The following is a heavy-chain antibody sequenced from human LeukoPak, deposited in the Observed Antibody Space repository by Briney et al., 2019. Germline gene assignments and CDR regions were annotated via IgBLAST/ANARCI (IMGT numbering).Heavy chain of an antibody. Sequence: ASVKVSCKASGYTFTGYYMHWVRQAPGQGLEWLGRINPNSGVPNYAQKFRGRVTMTRDTAISTAYMQLSSLRSGDTAVYYCAREVGYSSSYYGRFDPWGQETLVTVSS. V-gene: IGHV1-2*06. D-gene: IGHD6-13*01. CDR2: INPNSGVP. CDR3: AREVGYSSSYYGRFDP. CDR1: GYTFTGYY. J-gene: IGHJ5*02.